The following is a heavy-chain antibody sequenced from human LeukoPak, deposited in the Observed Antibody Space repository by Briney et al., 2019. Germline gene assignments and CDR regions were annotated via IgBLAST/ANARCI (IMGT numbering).Heavy chain of an antibody. J-gene: IGHJ4*02. CDR2: IKQDGSEK. CDR1: GFTFSSYW. Sequence: GGSLRLSCAASGFTFSSYWMSWVRQAPGKGLEWVANIKQDGSEKYYVDSVKGRFTISRDNAKNSLYLQMNILRAEDTAIYFCAKDGDWRPAADWGQGTLVTVSS. V-gene: IGHV3-7*03. D-gene: IGHD2-2*01. CDR3: AKDGDWRPAAD.